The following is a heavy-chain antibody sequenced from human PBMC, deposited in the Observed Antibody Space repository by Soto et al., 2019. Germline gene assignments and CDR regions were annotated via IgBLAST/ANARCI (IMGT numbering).Heavy chain of an antibody. CDR3: ARDLPYCSSTSCYGNWFDP. Sequence: ASVKVSCKASGYTFTGYYMHWVRQAPGQGLEWMGWINPNSGGTNYAQKFQGWVTMTRDTSISTAYMELSRLRSDDTAVYYCARDLPYCSSTSCYGNWFDPWGQGTLVTVSS. CDR1: GYTFTGYY. D-gene: IGHD2-2*01. J-gene: IGHJ5*02. V-gene: IGHV1-2*04. CDR2: INPNSGGT.